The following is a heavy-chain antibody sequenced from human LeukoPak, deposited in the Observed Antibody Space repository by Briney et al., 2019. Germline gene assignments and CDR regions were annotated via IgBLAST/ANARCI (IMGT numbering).Heavy chain of an antibody. D-gene: IGHD6-13*01. V-gene: IGHV5-51*01. CDR1: GYSFTSYW. Sequence: GEALQISSNGSGYSFTSYWIGWGGRLPGKGVGGMGSMYPGECDTRYSPCSQGQVTISADKSISTAYLQWSSLNASDTAMYYCARQSDIAAAGTYWGQGTLVTVSS. J-gene: IGHJ4*02. CDR3: ARQSDIAAAGTY. CDR2: MYPGECDT.